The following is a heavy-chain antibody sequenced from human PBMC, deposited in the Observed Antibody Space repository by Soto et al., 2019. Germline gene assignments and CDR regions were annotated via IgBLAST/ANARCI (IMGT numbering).Heavy chain of an antibody. V-gene: IGHV3-15*07. Sequence: EVQLVESGGGFVEPGGSLRLSCVASGFTFSHAWMSWVRQAPGKGLEWVGRIKTKVEGGTMEYAAPVKGRFSVSRDESENTFYLQMRSLHSEDTAMYYCVADVAGVRRTCGFDYWGQGTLVNVSS. J-gene: IGHJ4*02. CDR1: GFTFSHAW. D-gene: IGHD3-10*01. CDR2: IKTKVEGGTM. CDR3: VADVAGVRRTCGFDY.